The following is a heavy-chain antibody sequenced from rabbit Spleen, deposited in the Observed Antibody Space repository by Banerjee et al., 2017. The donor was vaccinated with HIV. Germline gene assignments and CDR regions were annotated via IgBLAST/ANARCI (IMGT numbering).Heavy chain of an antibody. Sequence: QSLEESGGDLVKPGASLTLTCTASGFSFSSSYWICWVRQAPGKGLEWIACIQTSSGDIVYANWAKGRFTISKTSSTTVTLQMTSLTAADMATYFCARNYVNVFDPWGQGTLVTVS. CDR3: ARNYVNVFDP. CDR2: IQTSSGDI. CDR1: GFSFSSSYW. J-gene: IGHJ2*01. D-gene: IGHD1-1*01. V-gene: IGHV1S40*01.